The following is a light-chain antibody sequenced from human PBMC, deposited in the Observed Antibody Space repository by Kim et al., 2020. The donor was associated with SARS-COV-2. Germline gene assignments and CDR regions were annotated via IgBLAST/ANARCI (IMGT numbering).Light chain of an antibody. CDR1: SSDVGGYNY. V-gene: IGLV2-14*01. CDR2: DVS. J-gene: IGLJ1*01. Sequence: QSALTQPASVSGSPGQSITISCTGTSSDVGGYNYVSWYQQHPGKAPKLMIYDVSKRRSGVSNRFSGSKSGNTASLTISGLQAEDEADYYCSSYTSSSPLYVFGTGTKV. CDR3: SSYTSSSPLYV.